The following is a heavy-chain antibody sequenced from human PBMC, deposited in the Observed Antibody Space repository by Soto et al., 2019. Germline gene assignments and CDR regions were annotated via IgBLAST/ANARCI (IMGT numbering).Heavy chain of an antibody. CDR3: ARDRWFDP. V-gene: IGHV4-61*01. J-gene: IGHJ5*02. CDR1: GGSVSSGSHY. Sequence: SETLSLTCTVSGGSVSSGSHYWSWIRQPPGKGLEWIGYIYYSGSTNYNPSLKSRGTISADTSKNQFSLKLSSVTAADTAVYYCARDRWFDPWGQGTLVTVSS. CDR2: IYYSGST.